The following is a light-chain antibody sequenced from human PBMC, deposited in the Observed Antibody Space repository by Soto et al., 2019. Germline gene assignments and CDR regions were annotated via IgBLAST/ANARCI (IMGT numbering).Light chain of an antibody. V-gene: IGKV3-20*01. CDR1: QSVSSSY. CDR3: QQYGSSPPAT. Sequence: EIVLTQSPGTLSLSPGERATLSCRASQSVSSSYLAWYQQKPGQAPRLLIFGASSRATGIPDRFSGSGSGTEFTLTISGLEPEDFAVYYCQQYGSSPPATFGQGTKLEIK. CDR2: GAS. J-gene: IGKJ2*01.